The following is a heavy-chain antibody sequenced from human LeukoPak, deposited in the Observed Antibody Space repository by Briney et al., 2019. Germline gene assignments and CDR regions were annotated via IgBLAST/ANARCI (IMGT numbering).Heavy chain of an antibody. J-gene: IGHJ4*02. CDR1: GFTFSSYN. CDR3: ARDISSTVTTL. CDR2: ISSSSTTK. D-gene: IGHD4-17*01. V-gene: IGHV3-48*01. Sequence: GGSLRLSCAASGFTFSSYNMNWVRQAPGKGLEWVAYISSSSTTKYYADSVKGRFTISRDNAKNSLYLQMNSLRVEDTAVYYCARDISSTVTTLWGQGTLVTVSS.